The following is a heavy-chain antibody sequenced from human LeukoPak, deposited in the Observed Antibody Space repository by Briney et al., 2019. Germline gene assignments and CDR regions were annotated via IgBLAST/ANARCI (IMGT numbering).Heavy chain of an antibody. CDR3: ARSVEGHFDY. CDR2: ITSNLATI. V-gene: IGHV3-48*02. Sequence: GGSLRLSCAASGFTFNIYSMNWVRQAPGKGLEWISYITSNLATIRYADSVRGRFTISRDNAGKSLFLHMNSLRDDDAAVYYCARSVEGHFDYWGQGTLVTVSS. D-gene: IGHD2-21*01. CDR1: GFTFNIYS. J-gene: IGHJ4*02.